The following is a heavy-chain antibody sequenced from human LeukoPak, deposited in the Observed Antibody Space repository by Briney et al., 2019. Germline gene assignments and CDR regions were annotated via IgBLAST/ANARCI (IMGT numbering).Heavy chain of an antibody. CDR1: GGTFSSYA. CDR3: ASQELYCTNGVCYDCYFDY. CDR2: IIPIFGTA. D-gene: IGHD2-8*01. Sequence: SVKVSCKASGGTFSSYAISWVRQAPGQGLEWMGGIIPIFGTANYAQKFQGRVTITADESTSTAYMELSSLRSEDTAVYYCASQELYCTNGVCYDCYFDYWGQGTLVTVSS. V-gene: IGHV1-69*01. J-gene: IGHJ4*02.